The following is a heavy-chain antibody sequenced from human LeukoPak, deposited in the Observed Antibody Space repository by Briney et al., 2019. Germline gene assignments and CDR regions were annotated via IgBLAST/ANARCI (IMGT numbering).Heavy chain of an antibody. J-gene: IGHJ3*02. V-gene: IGHV4-61*02. D-gene: IGHD4-17*01. CDR1: GGSISSGSYY. CDR2: IYTSGST. CDR3: VRDEEDDYGDLRADAFDI. Sequence: SQTLSLTCTVSGGSISSGSYYWSWIRQPAGKGLEWIGRIYTSGSTNYNPSLKSRVTISVDTSKNQFSLKLSSVTAADTAVYYCVRDEEDDYGDLRADAFDIWGQGTMVTVSS.